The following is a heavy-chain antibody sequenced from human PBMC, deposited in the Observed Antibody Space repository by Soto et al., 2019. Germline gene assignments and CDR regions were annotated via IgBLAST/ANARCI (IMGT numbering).Heavy chain of an antibody. J-gene: IGHJ3*02. D-gene: IGHD6-13*01. V-gene: IGHV3-48*01. CDR1: GFTFSSYS. CDR2: ISSSSTI. Sequence: GGSLRLSCAASGFTFSSYSMNWVRQAPGKGLEWVSYISSSSTIYYADSVKGRFTISRDNAKNSLYLQMNSLRAEDTAVYYCAKPHYSSSWYAAFDIWGQGTMVTVSS. CDR3: AKPHYSSSWYAAFDI.